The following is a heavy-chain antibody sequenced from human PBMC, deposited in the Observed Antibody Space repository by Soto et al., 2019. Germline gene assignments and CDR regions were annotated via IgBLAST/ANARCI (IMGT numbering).Heavy chain of an antibody. CDR3: ARGCSYGCNFDFFDF. V-gene: IGHV3-23*01. CDR2: SITGQTT. CDR1: GFTFSHYA. Sequence: GSLRLSCAASGFTFSHYAISWVRQAPGKGLEWGSSITGQTTHYANSVEGRFTVSRDDSTNTHMLQMKSLRSEVTDVYFFARGCSYGCNFDFFDFWGQGTLVSVSS. D-gene: IGHD4-17*01. J-gene: IGHJ4*02.